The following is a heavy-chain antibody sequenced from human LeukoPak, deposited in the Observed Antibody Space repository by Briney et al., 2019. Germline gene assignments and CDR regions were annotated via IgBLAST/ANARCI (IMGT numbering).Heavy chain of an antibody. CDR3: ARDTTYYGSGSLNF. Sequence: GGSLRLSCAASGFTFSSYAMSWVRQAPGKGLEWVSTITGSGGNTYYADSVKGRFTISRDNSKNTLYLQMNSLRAEDTAVYYCARDTTYYGSGSLNFWGQGTLVTVSS. V-gene: IGHV3-23*01. D-gene: IGHD3-10*01. CDR2: ITGSGGNT. CDR1: GFTFSSYA. J-gene: IGHJ4*02.